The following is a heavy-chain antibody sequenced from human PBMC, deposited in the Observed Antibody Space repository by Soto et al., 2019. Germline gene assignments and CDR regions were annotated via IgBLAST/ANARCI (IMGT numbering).Heavy chain of an antibody. CDR2: IYYSGST. CDR3: ARSPRGGCSSTSCYPHYYYGMDV. V-gene: IGHV4-59*01. D-gene: IGHD2-2*01. Sequence: QVQLQESGPGLVKPSETLSLTCTVSGGSISSYYWSWIRQPPGKGLEWIGYIYYSGSTNYNPSLKSRVTISVDTSKNQFSLKLSSVTAADTAVYYCARSPRGGCSSTSCYPHYYYGMDVWGQWTTVTVSS. CDR1: GGSISSYY. J-gene: IGHJ6*02.